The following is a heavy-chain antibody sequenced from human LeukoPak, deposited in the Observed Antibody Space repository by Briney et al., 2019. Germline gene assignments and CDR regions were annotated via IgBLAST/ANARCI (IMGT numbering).Heavy chain of an antibody. CDR2: IWYDGSNK. CDR1: GFTFSSYG. J-gene: IGHJ4*02. Sequence: GRSLRLSCAASGFTFSSYGMHWVRQAPGKGLEWVAVIWYDGSNKYYADSVKGRFTISRDNSKNTLYLQMNSLRAEDTAVYYCARGTYYYDSSGYYPLGFDYWGQGTLVTVSS. V-gene: IGHV3-33*01. CDR3: ARGTYYYDSSGYYPLGFDY. D-gene: IGHD3-22*01.